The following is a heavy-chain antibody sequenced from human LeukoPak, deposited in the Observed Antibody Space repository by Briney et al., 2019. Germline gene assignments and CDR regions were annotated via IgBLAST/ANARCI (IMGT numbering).Heavy chain of an antibody. Sequence: GSLRLSCAASGFTFSSYAMSWVRQAPGKGLEWVSAISGSGVSTHYADSVKGRFTISRDNPKNTLYLQMNSLRAEDTAVYYCAKDGTGDPRWFDFWGQGTLVTVSS. CDR1: GFTFSSYA. CDR3: AKDGTGDPRWFDF. J-gene: IGHJ4*02. V-gene: IGHV3-23*01. CDR2: ISGSGVST. D-gene: IGHD7-27*01.